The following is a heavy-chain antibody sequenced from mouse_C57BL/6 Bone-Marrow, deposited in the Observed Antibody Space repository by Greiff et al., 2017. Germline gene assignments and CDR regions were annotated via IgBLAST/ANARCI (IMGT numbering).Heavy chain of an antibody. Sequence: QVQLQQPGAELVRPGSSVKLSCKASGYTFTSYWMDWVKQRPGQGLEWIGVIDPSDSYTNYNQKFKGKATLTVDTSSSTAYMQLSSLTSEDSAVYYCARANYDYDLYYFDYWGQGTTLTVSS. V-gene: IGHV1-59*01. CDR2: IDPSDSYT. CDR3: ARANYDYDLYYFDY. J-gene: IGHJ2*01. CDR1: GYTFTSYW. D-gene: IGHD2-4*01.